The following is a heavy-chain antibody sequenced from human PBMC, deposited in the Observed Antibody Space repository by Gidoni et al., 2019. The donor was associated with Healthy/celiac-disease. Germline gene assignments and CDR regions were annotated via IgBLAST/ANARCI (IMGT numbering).Heavy chain of an antibody. D-gene: IGHD4-17*01. Sequence: QVQLQESGPGLVMPSETLSLSCTVSDYSIISGYYWGWIRQPPGKRLEWIGRIYHSGITYYNPSLKSRVNISVDTAKNQFALKLSSVTATDTAVYYCARDYGDYEYFDDWGQGTMVTGSS. V-gene: IGHV4-38-2*02. CDR1: DYSIISGYY. CDR3: ARDYGDYEYFDD. CDR2: IYHSGIT. J-gene: IGHJ4*02.